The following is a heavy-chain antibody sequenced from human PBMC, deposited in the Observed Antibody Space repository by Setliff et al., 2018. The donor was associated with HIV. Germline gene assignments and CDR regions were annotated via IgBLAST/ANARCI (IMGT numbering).Heavy chain of an antibody. D-gene: IGHD6-19*01. CDR1: GGSFPAYY. Sequence: SETLSLTCAVYGGSFPAYYWNWVRQSPGKGLEWIGEINYNGDTTYNPSLKSRVNMFIDTSKKQFSLKLASVTAADTAVYYCATGITVAPDYWGQGSLVTVSS. CDR3: ATGITVAPDY. V-gene: IGHV4-34*01. CDR2: INYNGDT. J-gene: IGHJ4*02.